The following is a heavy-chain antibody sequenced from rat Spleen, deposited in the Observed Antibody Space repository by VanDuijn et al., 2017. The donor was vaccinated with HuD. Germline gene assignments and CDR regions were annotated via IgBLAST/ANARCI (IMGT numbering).Heavy chain of an antibody. CDR3: TSPFRWFAY. J-gene: IGHJ3*01. CDR1: GFSLSNYG. Sequence: QVQLKESGPGLVQPSQTLSLTCTVSGFSLSNYGIIWVRQPPGKGLEWMGVIWGNGGTDYNSAIKSRLSISRDTSKSQFFLKMNSLQTEDTAMYFCTSPFRWFAYWGQGTLVTVSS. CDR2: IWGNGGT. V-gene: IGHV2-13*01.